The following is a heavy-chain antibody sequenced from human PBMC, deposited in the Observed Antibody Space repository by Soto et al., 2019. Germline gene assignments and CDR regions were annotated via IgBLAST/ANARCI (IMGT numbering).Heavy chain of an antibody. CDR2: TIPVFNTA. CDR1: GGTLSDHG. D-gene: IGHD3-10*01. CDR3: ARGVYGSGNYYAGPSAWDT. V-gene: IGHV1-69*06. J-gene: IGHJ3*02. Sequence: SVKVSCKASGGTLSDHGVAWLRQAPGQGLEWMGGTIPVFNTAKYAQKFQGRVAVTADKFTNIAYMELSSLRSEDTAFYFCARGVYGSGNYYAGPSAWDTWGQGTMVTVSS.